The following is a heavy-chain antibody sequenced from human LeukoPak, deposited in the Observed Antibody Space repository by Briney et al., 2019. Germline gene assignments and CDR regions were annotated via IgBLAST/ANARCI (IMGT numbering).Heavy chain of an antibody. D-gene: IGHD3-9*01. CDR2: ISSSGSTI. J-gene: IGHJ4*02. V-gene: IGHV3-48*04. Sequence: GGSLRLSCASAGFTFSNYWMNWVRKAPGKALEWVSYISSSGSTIYYADSVKGRFTISRDNAKNSLYLQMNSLRAEDTAVYYCARGYDILTNAFDYWGQGTLVTVSS. CDR1: GFTFSNYW. CDR3: ARGYDILTNAFDY.